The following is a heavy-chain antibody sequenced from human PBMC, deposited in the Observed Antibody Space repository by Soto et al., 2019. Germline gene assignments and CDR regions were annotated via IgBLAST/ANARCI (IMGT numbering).Heavy chain of an antibody. CDR2: IKSKTDGGTT. Sequence: SGGSLRLSCAASGFTFSNAWMSWVRQAPGKGLEWVGRIKSKTDGGTTDYAAPVKGRFTISRDDSKNTLYLQMNSLKTEDTAVYYCTTALTNDAFDIWGQGTMVTVSS. CDR1: GFTFSNAW. J-gene: IGHJ3*02. V-gene: IGHV3-15*01. D-gene: IGHD2-2*01. CDR3: TTALTNDAFDI.